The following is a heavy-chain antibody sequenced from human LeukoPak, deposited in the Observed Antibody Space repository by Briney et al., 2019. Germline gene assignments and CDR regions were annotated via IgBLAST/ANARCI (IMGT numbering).Heavy chain of an antibody. V-gene: IGHV1-2*02. J-gene: IGHJ3*02. CDR1: GFTFTDYY. Sequence: ASVKVSCKASGFTFTDYYIHWVRQAPGQGLEWMGWINPSSGGTNYAQKFQGRVTMTRDSSISTSYMELSRLTYADTAVYYCARGRAKWASDAFDIWGQGTMVTVSS. CDR2: INPSSGGT. CDR3: ARGRAKWASDAFDI. D-gene: IGHD1-26*01.